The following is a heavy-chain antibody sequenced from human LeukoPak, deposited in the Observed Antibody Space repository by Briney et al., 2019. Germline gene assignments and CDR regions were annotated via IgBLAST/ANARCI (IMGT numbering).Heavy chain of an antibody. J-gene: IGHJ4*02. CDR1: GGTFSSYA. Sequence: GSSVKVSCKASGGTFSSYAISWVRQAPGQGLEWMGGIIPIFGTANYAQKIQGRVTITTDESTSTAYMELSSLRSEDTAVYYCARDPSYYYDSSGKRPHDYWGQGTLVTVSS. CDR3: ARDPSYYYDSSGKRPHDY. V-gene: IGHV1-69*05. D-gene: IGHD3-22*01. CDR2: IIPIFGTA.